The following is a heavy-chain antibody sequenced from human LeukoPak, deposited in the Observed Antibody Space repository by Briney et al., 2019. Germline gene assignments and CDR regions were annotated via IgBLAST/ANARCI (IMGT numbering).Heavy chain of an antibody. CDR3: ARYRPIVTMVRGVIQDY. J-gene: IGHJ4*02. CDR1: GYTFTSYG. D-gene: IGHD3-10*01. CDR2: ISAYNGNT. V-gene: IGHV1-18*01. Sequence: ASVRVSCKASGYTFTSYGISWARQAPGQGLEWMGWISAYNGNTNYAQKLQGRVTMTTDTSTSTAYMELRSLRSDDTAVYYCARYRPIVTMVRGVIQDYWGQGTLVTVSS.